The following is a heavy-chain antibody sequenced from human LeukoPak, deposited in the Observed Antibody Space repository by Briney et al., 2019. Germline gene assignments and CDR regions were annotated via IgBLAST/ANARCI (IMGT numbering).Heavy chain of an antibody. D-gene: IGHD4-11*01. J-gene: IGHJ6*03. CDR1: GGSFSGYY. Sequence: SETLSLTCAVYGGSFSGYYWSWLRQPPGKGLEWIGEINHSGSTNYNPSLKSRVTISVDTSKNQFSLKLSSVTAADTAVYYCARDYSRYYYYYYMDVWGKGTTVTVSS. V-gene: IGHV4-34*01. CDR2: INHSGST. CDR3: ARDYSRYYYYYYMDV.